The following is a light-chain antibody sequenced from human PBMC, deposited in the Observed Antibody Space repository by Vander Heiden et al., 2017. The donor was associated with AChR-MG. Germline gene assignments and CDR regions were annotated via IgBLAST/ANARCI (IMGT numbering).Light chain of an antibody. V-gene: IGLV2-14*03. J-gene: IGLJ2*01. CDR2: PVN. CDR3: SSYTSDSTLV. Sequence: SALTHAASVSGSSGPSIFISCTAASSDIGGYNYLSCDRHHPGNAPQLMIYPVNDRPSGVSVRFSVSKSGNTASLAISGLQAEDEADYYCSSYTSDSTLVFGGGTKLTVL. CDR1: SSDIGGYNY.